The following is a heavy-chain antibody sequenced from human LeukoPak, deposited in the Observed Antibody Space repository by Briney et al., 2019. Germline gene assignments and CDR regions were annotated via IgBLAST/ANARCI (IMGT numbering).Heavy chain of an antibody. CDR2: IRSKAYGGTT. D-gene: IGHD5-12*01. CDR3: TREVAMGYYFDY. Sequence: GGSLRLSCTASGFTFGDYAMSWVRQAPGKGLEWVGFIRSKAYGGTTEYAASVKGRFTISRDDSKGIAYLQMNSPKTEDTAVYYCTREVAMGYYFDYWGQGTLVTVSS. CDR1: GFTFGDYA. J-gene: IGHJ4*02. V-gene: IGHV3-49*04.